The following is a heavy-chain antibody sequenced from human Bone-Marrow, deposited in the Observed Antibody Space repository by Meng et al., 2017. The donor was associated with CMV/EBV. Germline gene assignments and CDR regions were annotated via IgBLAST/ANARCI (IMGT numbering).Heavy chain of an antibody. D-gene: IGHD3-3*01. J-gene: IGHJ6*02. CDR1: GYTFSNYD. V-gene: IGHV1-8*01. Sequence: ASVKVSCKASGYTFSNYDIIWVRQASGQGLEWVGWMNPNRGNTAYAQKFQGRVTMTRDTSTSIAYMELSSLRSEDTAVYYCASERGIRFYRYYGMDVWGQGTTVTVSS. CDR2: MNPNRGNT. CDR3: ASERGIRFYRYYGMDV.